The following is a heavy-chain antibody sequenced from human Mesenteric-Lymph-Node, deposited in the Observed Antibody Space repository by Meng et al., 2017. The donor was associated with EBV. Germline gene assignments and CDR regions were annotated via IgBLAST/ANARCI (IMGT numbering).Heavy chain of an antibody. D-gene: IGHD6-19*01. CDR2: VSAYNGNT. V-gene: IGHV1-18*01. CDR1: RYTFTNYA. Sequence: VHMLQSVAEVKNPGSSVKGPCKASRYTFTNYAFRWLRQGPGQGFEWMGWVSAYNGNTEYPQKFQGRVAMTTDTSTTTVYMELRSLRPDDTATYYCVRTSVYSSGFSDFWCQGTLVTVSS. J-gene: IGHJ4*02. CDR3: VRTSVYSSGFSDF.